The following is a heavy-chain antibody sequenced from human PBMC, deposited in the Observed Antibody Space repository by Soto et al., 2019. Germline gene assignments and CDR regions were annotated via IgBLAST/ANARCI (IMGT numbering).Heavy chain of an antibody. D-gene: IGHD3-22*01. CDR2: IIPIFGTA. CDR1: GGTFSSYA. Sequence: QVQLVQSGAEVKKPGSSVKVSCKASGGTFSSYAISWVRQAPGQGLEWMGGIIPIFGTANYAPKFQGRVTITADESASTAYMELSSLRSEDTAVYYCAREGASGSHIGYWGQGTLVTVSS. CDR3: AREGASGSHIGY. J-gene: IGHJ4*02. V-gene: IGHV1-69*01.